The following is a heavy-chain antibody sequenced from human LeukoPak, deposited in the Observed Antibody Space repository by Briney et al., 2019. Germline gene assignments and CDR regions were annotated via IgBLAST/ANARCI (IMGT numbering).Heavy chain of an antibody. D-gene: IGHD3-16*01. J-gene: IGHJ3*02. V-gene: IGHV4-59*11. CDR1: GGSISSRY. CDR2: IYYSGGT. CDR3: ASWVSHAFDI. Sequence: SETLSLTCTVSGGSISSRYWSWIRQPPGKGLEWIGYIYYSGGTNYSPSLKSRVTISVDTSKNQSSLKLSSVTAADPAVYYCASWVSHAFDIWGQGTMVAVSS.